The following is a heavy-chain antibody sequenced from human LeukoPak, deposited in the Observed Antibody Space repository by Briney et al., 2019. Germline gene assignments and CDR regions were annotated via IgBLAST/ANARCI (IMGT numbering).Heavy chain of an antibody. CDR2: IYYSGST. D-gene: IGHD3-22*01. CDR1: GGSISSSSYY. J-gene: IGHJ3*02. V-gene: IGHV4-39*07. Sequence: PSETLSLTCTVSGGSISSSSYYWGWIRQPPGKGLEWIGSIYYSGSTYYNPSLKSRVTISVDTSKNQFSLKLSSVTAADTAVYYCARVYYYDSSGYFPFAFDIWGQGTMVTVSS. CDR3: ARVYYYDSSGYFPFAFDI.